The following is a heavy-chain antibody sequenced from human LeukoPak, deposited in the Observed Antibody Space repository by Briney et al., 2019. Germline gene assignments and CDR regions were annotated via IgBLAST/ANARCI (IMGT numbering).Heavy chain of an antibody. CDR3: ARIRCEQTSGRCYNH. CDR2: INHNEYT. D-gene: IGHD2-8*02. CDR1: GVSLNDYS. Sequence: SETLSLTCGAYGVSLNDYSWSWIRQSPGKGLEWIGEINHNEYTRYNPSLQSRVTISVDTSENHLSLKLTSVTAADTAVYYCARIRCEQTSGRCYNHWGLGTSVTVSS. V-gene: IGHV4-34*01. J-gene: IGHJ4*02.